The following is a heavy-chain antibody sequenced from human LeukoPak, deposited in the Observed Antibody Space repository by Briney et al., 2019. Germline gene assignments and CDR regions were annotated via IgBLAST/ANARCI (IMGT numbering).Heavy chain of an antibody. CDR2: IYYSGST. V-gene: IGHV4-59*01. D-gene: IGHD1-26*01. Sequence: PSETLSLTCTVSGGSISNYYWSWIRQPPGKGLEWIGYIYYSGSTNYNPSLKSRVTISVDTSKNQFSLKLSSVTAADTAVYYCARANDLEDEHSGSFTYWGQGTLVTVSS. CDR1: GGSISNYY. CDR3: ARANDLEDEHSGSFTY. J-gene: IGHJ4*02.